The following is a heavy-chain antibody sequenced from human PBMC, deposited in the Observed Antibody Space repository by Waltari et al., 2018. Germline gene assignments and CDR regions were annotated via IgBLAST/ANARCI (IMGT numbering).Heavy chain of an antibody. J-gene: IGHJ3*02. V-gene: IGHV1-69*10. Sequence: QVQLVQSGDEVNNPGASVKVSCTASAGTFSSYAISGLRQAQAQGVEWMVWISTMLGIANDAQECRGRGTLTADKSTSTAYRELSSLRSDDTAVYYCAILLWFGELSTTAFDIWGQGTMVTVCS. CDR2: ISTMLGIA. D-gene: IGHD3-10*01. CDR1: AGTFSSYA. CDR3: AILLWFGELSTTAFDI.